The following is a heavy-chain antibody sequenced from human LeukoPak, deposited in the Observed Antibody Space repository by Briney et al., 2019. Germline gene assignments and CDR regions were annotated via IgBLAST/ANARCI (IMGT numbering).Heavy chain of an antibody. V-gene: IGHV3-23*01. CDR1: GFTFSSYA. CDR3: AKEGKTRNWNYYQAKPVY. J-gene: IGHJ4*02. CDR2: ISGSGGST. D-gene: IGHD1-7*01. Sequence: GGSLRLSCAASGFTFSSYAMNWVRQAPGKGLEWVSAISGSGGSTYYADSVKGRLTISRDNSKNTLYLQMNSLRAEDTAVYYCAKEGKTRNWNYYQAKPVYWGQGTLVTVSS.